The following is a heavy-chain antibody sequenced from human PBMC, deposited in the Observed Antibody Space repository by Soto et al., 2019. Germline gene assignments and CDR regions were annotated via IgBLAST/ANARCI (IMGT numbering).Heavy chain of an antibody. CDR2: ISGNGYNT. J-gene: IGHJ5*02. V-gene: IGHV3-23*01. CDR3: AKGAEEYGSSYYVS. D-gene: IGHD6-13*01. CDR1: GFTFGSYA. Sequence: EVQLLESGGGLVQPGGSLRLSCAASGFTFGSYAITWVRQAPGKGLEWVSAISGNGYNTYNADSVKGRFTISRDNSKNTLYLQMNSLRAEDTAVYYCAKGAEEYGSSYYVSWGQGTLVTVSS.